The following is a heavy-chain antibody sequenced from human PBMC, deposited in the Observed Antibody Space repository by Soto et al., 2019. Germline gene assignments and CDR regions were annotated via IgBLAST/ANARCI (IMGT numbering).Heavy chain of an antibody. J-gene: IGHJ6*02. CDR3: AREGPTVVTPGSYYGMDV. CDR2: INPSGGST. D-gene: IGHD4-17*01. V-gene: IGHV1-46*01. CDR1: GYTFTSYY. Sequence: QVQLVQSGAEVKKPGASVKVSCKASGYTFTSYYMHWVRQAPGQGLEWMGIINPSGGSTSYAQKFQGRVTMTRDTSTSTVYMELSSLRSEDTAVYYCAREGPTVVTPGSYYGMDVWGQGTTVTVSS.